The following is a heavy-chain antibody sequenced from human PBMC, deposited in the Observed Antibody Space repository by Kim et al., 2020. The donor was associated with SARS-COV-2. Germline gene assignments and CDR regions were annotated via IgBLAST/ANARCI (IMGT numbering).Heavy chain of an antibody. D-gene: IGHD3-10*01. CDR2: SDST. J-gene: IGHJ4*02. Sequence: SETLSLTCTVSGGSVSSGSYHWSWIRQPPGKGLEWLGNSDSTNYNPSLRGRVSISTDTSNNQFSLKLNSVTAADTAVYYCATYRVGGGGVGSWGQGMLVAVSS. CDR1: GGSVSSGSYH. CDR3: ATYRVGGGGVGS. V-gene: IGHV4-61*01.